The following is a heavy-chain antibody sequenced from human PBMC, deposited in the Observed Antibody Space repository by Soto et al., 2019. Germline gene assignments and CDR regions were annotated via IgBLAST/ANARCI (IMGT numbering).Heavy chain of an antibody. J-gene: IGHJ4*02. Sequence: PGGSLKPSCPPSGFPFSSYGMHWARQAPGKGLEWVAVISYDGSNKYYADSVKGRFTISRDNSKNTLYLQMNSLRAEDTAVYYCAKDQEQLVRGSFDYWGQGTLVTVSS. CDR2: ISYDGSNK. CDR1: GFPFSSYG. D-gene: IGHD6-6*01. V-gene: IGHV3-30*18. CDR3: AKDQEQLVRGSFDY.